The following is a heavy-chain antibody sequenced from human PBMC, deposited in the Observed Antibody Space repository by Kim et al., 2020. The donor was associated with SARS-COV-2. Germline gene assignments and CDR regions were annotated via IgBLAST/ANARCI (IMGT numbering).Heavy chain of an antibody. Sequence: GGSLRLSFEASGYTFSNYAMSWVRQAPGKGLEWVASISGSGAATYHADSVKGRFTISRDNSKNTLFLHMSSLKAEDTALYYCAKHLGSQGGTGYHNGLDV. CDR1: GYTFSNYA. J-gene: IGHJ6*01. CDR3: AKHLGSQGGTGYHNGLDV. D-gene: IGHD3-9*01. CDR2: ISGSGAAT. V-gene: IGHV3-23*01.